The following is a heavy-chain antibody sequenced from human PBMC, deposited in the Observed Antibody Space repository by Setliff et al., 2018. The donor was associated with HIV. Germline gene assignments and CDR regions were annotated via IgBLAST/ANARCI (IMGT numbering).Heavy chain of an antibody. CDR1: GYSISSGHY. V-gene: IGHV4-38-2*01. J-gene: IGHJ4*02. CDR2: IYHSGTT. D-gene: IGHD3-3*01. CDR3: VRPSLGIGGGSIFHN. Sequence: SETLSLTCAVSGYSISSGHYWGWIRQPPGKGLEWIGSIYHSGTTYDNPSLKSRVTISVDTSKNQFSLKLNSVTAADTAVYYCVRPSLGIGGGSIFHNWGQGTLVTVSS.